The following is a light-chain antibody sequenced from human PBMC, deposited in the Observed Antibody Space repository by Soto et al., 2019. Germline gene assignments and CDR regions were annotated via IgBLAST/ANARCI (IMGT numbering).Light chain of an antibody. CDR3: QQYETFSGT. J-gene: IGKJ1*01. CDR2: DAS. CDR1: QNIITY. V-gene: IGKV1-5*01. Sequence: SQMTQSPSSLSASVGGRGTITCRARQNIITYLNWYQQKPGEAPKLLIYDASALPRGVPSRFSGSGSGTKFTLTIASLQPDDFATYYCQQYETFSGTFGPGTKVDIK.